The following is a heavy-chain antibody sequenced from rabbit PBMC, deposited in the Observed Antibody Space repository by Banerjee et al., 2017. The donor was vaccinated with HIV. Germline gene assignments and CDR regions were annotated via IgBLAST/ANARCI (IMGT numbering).Heavy chain of an antibody. D-gene: IGHD2-1*01. V-gene: IGHV1S43*01. Sequence: QSLQESGGGLFQPGGSLALTCKASGFIFSDNYVMCWVRQAPGKGPEWIACIYVGSGSAYYASWVHGRFTITSNTNQNTVFLQMTSLTAADTATYFCARGSGDGWIFWLWGPGTLVTVS. CDR1: GFIFSDNYV. CDR3: ARGSGDGWIFWL. CDR2: IYVGSGSA. J-gene: IGHJ4*01.